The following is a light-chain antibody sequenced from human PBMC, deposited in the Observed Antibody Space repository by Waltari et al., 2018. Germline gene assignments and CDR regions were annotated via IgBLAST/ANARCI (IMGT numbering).Light chain of an antibody. V-gene: IGLV3-19*01. CDR2: GKN. CDR1: SLRRYY. J-gene: IGLJ2*01. Sequence: SSELTQDPAVSVALGQTVRLTCQGDSLRRYYASWYQQKPGQAPVLVIYGKNNRPSGIPDRFSGSSSGNTASLTITGAQAEDEADYYCNSRDSSGNPVVFGGGTKLTVL. CDR3: NSRDSSGNPVV.